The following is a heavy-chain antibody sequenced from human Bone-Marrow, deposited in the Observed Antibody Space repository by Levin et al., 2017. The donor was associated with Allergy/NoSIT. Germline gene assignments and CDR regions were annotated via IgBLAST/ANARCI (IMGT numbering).Heavy chain of an antibody. J-gene: IGHJ4*02. V-gene: IGHV3-74*01. CDR1: GFNFRSYW. CDR2: LNEDGTTT. CDR3: ARDLSGGSDH. Sequence: GSLRLSCAASGFNFRSYWMHWVRQSPGKGLVWVSRLNEDGTTTNYADSVKGRFTISRDNAKNTLFLQMNSLRAEDTAVYYCARDLSGGSDHWGQGTLVTVSS. D-gene: IGHD3-10*01.